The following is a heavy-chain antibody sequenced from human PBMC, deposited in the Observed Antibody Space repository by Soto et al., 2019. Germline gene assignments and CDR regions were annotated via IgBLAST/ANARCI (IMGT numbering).Heavy chain of an antibody. CDR2: IYYSGST. V-gene: IGHV4-59*01. CDR1: GGSISSYY. Sequence: SETLSLTCTVSGGSISSYYWSWIRQPPGKGLEWIGYIYYSGSTNYNPSLKSRVTISVDTSKNQFSLKLSSVTAADTAVYYCAGSSGSYYDYYQHWGQVTMGTVSS. D-gene: IGHD1-26*01. CDR3: AGSSGSYYDYYQH. J-gene: IGHJ1*01.